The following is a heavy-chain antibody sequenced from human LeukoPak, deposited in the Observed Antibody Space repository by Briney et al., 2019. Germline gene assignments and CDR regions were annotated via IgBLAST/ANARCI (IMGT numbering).Heavy chain of an antibody. CDR2: SWSGGTNT. Sequence: GGSLSLSCAASGFTIKTHELNWVLRAPGKGREWVSGSWSGGTNTLYAAAVKGRFTISRDNSKNTLFLQMNSLSAEDTAVYYCGRDPNAEYVGAFEFWGHGTMVIVSS. J-gene: IGHJ3*01. CDR1: GFTIKTHE. D-gene: IGHD6-6*01. CDR3: GRDPNAEYVGAFEF. V-gene: IGHV3-23*01.